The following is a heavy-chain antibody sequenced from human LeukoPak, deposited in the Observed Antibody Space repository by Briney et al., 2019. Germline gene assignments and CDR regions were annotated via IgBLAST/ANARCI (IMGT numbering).Heavy chain of an antibody. CDR3: ARLPYVWGSYPLFDY. J-gene: IGHJ4*02. Sequence: GESLKISCKGSGYSFTSYWIGWVRQMPGKGLEWMGIIYSGDSDTRYSPSFQGQVTISADKSISTAYLQWSSLKASDTAMYYCARLPYVWGSYPLFDYWGQGTLVTVSS. CDR2: IYSGDSDT. D-gene: IGHD3-16*01. V-gene: IGHV5-51*01. CDR1: GYSFTSYW.